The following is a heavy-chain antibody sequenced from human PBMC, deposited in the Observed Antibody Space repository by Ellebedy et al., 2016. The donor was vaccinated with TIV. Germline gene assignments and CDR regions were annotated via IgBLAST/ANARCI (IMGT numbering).Heavy chain of an antibody. V-gene: IGHV1-46*01. J-gene: IGHJ5*02. CDR1: GYPFTKYY. Sequence: ASVKVSCKASGYPFTKYYFHWIRQAPGQGLEWMGVLDARVGSTTYAQSLQGRVTMTRDTSTRTVYMELRSLRFEDTAVYYCASVPSAGADPWGQGTLVTVSS. CDR3: ASVPSAGADP. CDR2: LDARVGST. D-gene: IGHD4-17*01.